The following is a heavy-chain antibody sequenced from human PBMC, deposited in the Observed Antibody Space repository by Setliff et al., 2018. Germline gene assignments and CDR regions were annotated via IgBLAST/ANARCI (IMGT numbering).Heavy chain of an antibody. D-gene: IGHD2-21*02. CDR1: GGTLTDYF. CDR2: INHSGST. Sequence: SETLSLTCTVSGGTLTDYFWSWVRQPPGKGLEWIGEINHSGSTNYNPSLKSRVTISVDTSKNQFSLKLSSVAAADTAVYYCARGFDVCGGGACYTDGPYYFDYWGLGTLVTVSS. CDR3: ARGFDVCGGGACYTDGPYYFDY. J-gene: IGHJ4*02. V-gene: IGHV4-34*01.